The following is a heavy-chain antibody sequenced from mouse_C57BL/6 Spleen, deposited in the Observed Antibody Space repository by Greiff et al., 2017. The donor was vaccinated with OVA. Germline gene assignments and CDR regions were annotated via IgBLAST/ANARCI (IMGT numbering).Heavy chain of an antibody. Sequence: QVQLKESGAELVRPGASVKLSCKASGYTFTDYYINWVKQRPGQGLEWIARIYPGSGNTYYNEKFKGKATLTAEKSSSTAYMQLSSLTSEDSAVYFCASYYGSSPAWFAYWGQGTLVTDSA. J-gene: IGHJ3*01. CDR1: GYTFTDYY. V-gene: IGHV1-76*01. D-gene: IGHD1-1*01. CDR2: IYPGSGNT. CDR3: ASYYGSSPAWFAY.